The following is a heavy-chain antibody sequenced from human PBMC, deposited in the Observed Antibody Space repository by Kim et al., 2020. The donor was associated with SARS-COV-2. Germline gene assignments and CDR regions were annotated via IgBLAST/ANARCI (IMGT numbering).Heavy chain of an antibody. CDR2: INTLSLHT. CDR1: GYTSSNYG. V-gene: IGHV1-18*04. D-gene: IGHD6-13*01. CDR3: ATTFSFSNSWYYFDY. Sequence: ASVKVSCKVSGYTSSNYGISWVRQAPGQGLEWMGWINTLSLHTNSVDKFQDRVTMTTVPSTNTVSMELRRLTSDDTAVYYCATTFSFSNSWYYFDYLGQG. J-gene: IGHJ4*02.